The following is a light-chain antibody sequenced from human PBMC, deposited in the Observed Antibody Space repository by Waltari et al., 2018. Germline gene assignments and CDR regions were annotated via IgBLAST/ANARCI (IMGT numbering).Light chain of an antibody. Sequence: QSVLTQPPSASGTPGQRVTISCSGSSPNLGSNYVSWYQQLPGTTPKLLIYRDNQRPSGVPDRFSGSKSGTSASLAISGLRSEDEADYYCAAWDDSLTSVLFGGGTKLTVL. V-gene: IGLV1-47*01. J-gene: IGLJ2*01. CDR3: AAWDDSLTSVL. CDR1: SPNLGSNY. CDR2: RDN.